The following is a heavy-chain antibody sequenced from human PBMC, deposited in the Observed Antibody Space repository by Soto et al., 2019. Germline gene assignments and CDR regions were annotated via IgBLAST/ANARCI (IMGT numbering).Heavy chain of an antibody. CDR1: GFNFSDYG. CDR3: ARETYVSYYGVDV. V-gene: IGHV3-33*01. D-gene: IGHD3-10*02. CDR2: IWYDGSEE. Sequence: QVILVESGGGVVQPGGSLRLSCAASGFNFSDYGMHWVRQAPGKGLQWVAHIWYDGSEEYYGDSMKGLFRVYRDNSKNSLYLQMDRLRAEDTGRYYCARETYVSYYGVDVWCQGTKVIVSS. J-gene: IGHJ6*02.